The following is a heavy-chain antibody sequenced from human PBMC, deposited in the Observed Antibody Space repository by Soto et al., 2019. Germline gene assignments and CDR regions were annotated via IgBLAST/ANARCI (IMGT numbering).Heavy chain of an antibody. D-gene: IGHD6-13*01. CDR3: ARGAPRGSSSDFDY. CDR1: GFSFSISP. CDR2: IWYDGSNK. Sequence: GGSLRLSCAASGFSFSISPMHWVRQAPGKGLEWVAVIWYDGSNKYYADSVKGRFTISRDNSKNTLYLQMNSLRAEDTAVYYCARGAPRGSSSDFDYWGQGTLVTVSS. V-gene: IGHV3-33*08. J-gene: IGHJ4*02.